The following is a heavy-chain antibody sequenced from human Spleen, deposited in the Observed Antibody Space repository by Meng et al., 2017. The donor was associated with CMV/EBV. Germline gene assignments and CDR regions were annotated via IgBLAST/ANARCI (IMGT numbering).Heavy chain of an antibody. CDR2: IYFSGST. CDR1: SVSSGSYY. V-gene: IGHV4-61*01. D-gene: IGHD6-13*01. J-gene: IGHJ4*02. CDR3: ARAPIAATGQSLYYIDY. Sequence: SVSSGSYYWGWIRQPPGRRLEWIGYIYFSGSTDYNPSLKSRVTMSVDTSKNQFSLKVKSVTAADTAVYFCARAPIAATGQSLYYIDYWGLGTLVTVSS.